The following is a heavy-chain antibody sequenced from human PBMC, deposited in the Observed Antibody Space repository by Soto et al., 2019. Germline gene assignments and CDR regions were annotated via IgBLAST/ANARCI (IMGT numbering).Heavy chain of an antibody. CDR1: GYPFSKYG. Sequence: QLQLVQSGAEVERPGASVRVSCKAYGYPFSKYGISWIRQAPGQGLEWMGWMKPDNGDTNYAQKFQGRVTMTTDTSSNTAYMELRSLRSDDTAVYYCATSYDSGFDPWGQGTLVSVSS. CDR2: MKPDNGDT. V-gene: IGHV1-18*04. CDR3: ATSYDSGFDP. D-gene: IGHD5-12*01. J-gene: IGHJ5*02.